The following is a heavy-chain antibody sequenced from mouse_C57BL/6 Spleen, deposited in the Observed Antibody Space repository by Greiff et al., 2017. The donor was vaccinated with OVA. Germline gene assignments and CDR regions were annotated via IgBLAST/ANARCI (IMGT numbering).Heavy chain of an antibody. Sequence: VQLQQSGPELVKPGASVKISCKASGYAFSSSWMNWVKQRPGKCLEWIGRIYPGDGDTNYNGKFKGKATLTADKSSSTAYMQLSSLTSEDSAVYFCAPITTVVPFAYWGQGTLVTVSA. D-gene: IGHD1-1*01. V-gene: IGHV1-82*01. J-gene: IGHJ3*01. CDR1: GYAFSSSW. CDR3: APITTVVPFAY. CDR2: IYPGDGDT.